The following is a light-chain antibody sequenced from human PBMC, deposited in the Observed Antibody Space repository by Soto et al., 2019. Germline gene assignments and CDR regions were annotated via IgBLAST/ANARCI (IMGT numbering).Light chain of an antibody. CDR1: QSVSSN. V-gene: IGKV3-15*01. CDR3: QQYKNWPIT. Sequence: EIVLTQSPGTLSLSPGERATLSCRASQSVSSNLAWYQQKPGQAPRLLIYGASTRATGIPARLSGSGSGTEFSLTISSLQSEDFAVYYCQQYKNWPITFGQGTRLEIK. CDR2: GAS. J-gene: IGKJ5*01.